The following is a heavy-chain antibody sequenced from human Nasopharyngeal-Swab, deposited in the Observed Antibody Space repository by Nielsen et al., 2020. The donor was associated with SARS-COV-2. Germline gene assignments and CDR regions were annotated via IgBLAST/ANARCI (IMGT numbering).Heavy chain of an antibody. J-gene: IGHJ6*03. CDR1: GFTVSSNY. V-gene: IGHV3-66*01. Sequence: GESLKISCAASGFTVSSNYMNWVRQPPGKGLEWISVLYSGGNTYYAGSVKGRFTISRDNFKSTLYLQMNNLRAEDTAVYYCARSRNYYYYMDVWGKGTTVAVSS. CDR2: LYSGGNT. CDR3: ARSRNYYYYMDV.